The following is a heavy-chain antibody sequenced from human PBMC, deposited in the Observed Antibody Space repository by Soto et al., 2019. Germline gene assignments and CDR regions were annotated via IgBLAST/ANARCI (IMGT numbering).Heavy chain of an antibody. Sequence: AASVKVSCKASGYTFTGYYMHWVRQAPGQGLEWMGWINPNSGGTNYAQKFQGRVTMTRDTSISTAYMELSRLRSDDTAVYYCATVVTATDPRGWFDTWGQGTLVTVSS. CDR1: GYTFTGYY. D-gene: IGHD2-15*01. CDR3: ATVVTATDPRGWFDT. CDR2: INPNSGGT. V-gene: IGHV1-2*02. J-gene: IGHJ5*02.